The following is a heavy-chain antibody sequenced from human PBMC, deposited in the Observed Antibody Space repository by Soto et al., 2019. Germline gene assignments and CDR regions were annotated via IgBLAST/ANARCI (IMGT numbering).Heavy chain of an antibody. J-gene: IGHJ4*02. Sequence: TLSLTCAVSGGSISSGGYSWSWIRQPPGKALEWLALIYRDDDKRYSPSLKSRLTITKDTSKNQVVLTMTNMDPVDTATYYCAHLAVAGTQDFDYWGQGTLVTVSS. CDR3: AHLAVAGTQDFDY. CDR2: IYRDDDK. V-gene: IGHV2-5*08. D-gene: IGHD6-19*01. CDR1: GGSISSGGYS.